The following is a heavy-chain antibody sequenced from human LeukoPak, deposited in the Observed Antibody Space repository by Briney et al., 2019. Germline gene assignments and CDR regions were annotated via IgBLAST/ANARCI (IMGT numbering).Heavy chain of an antibody. Sequence: ASVKVSCKASGYTFSSYDINWVRQATGQGLEWMGWMNPNSGNTGYAQKFQGRVTVTTDTSTSTAYMELRGLRSDDTAVYYCARWAGNIVVVPAAIQWFDPWGQGILVTVSS. V-gene: IGHV1-8*01. CDR2: MNPNSGNT. CDR3: ARWAGNIVVVPAAIQWFDP. CDR1: GYTFSSYD. J-gene: IGHJ5*02. D-gene: IGHD2-2*02.